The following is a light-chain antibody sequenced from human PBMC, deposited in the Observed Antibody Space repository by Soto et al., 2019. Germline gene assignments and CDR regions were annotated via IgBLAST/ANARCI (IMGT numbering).Light chain of an antibody. CDR2: GAS. CDR3: QQRNNGPPIT. CDR1: QSVSSSR. J-gene: IGKJ5*01. Sequence: EIVLTQSPDTLSLSPGERATLSCMASQSVSSSRLAWYRQKPGQAPRLLIYGASNRATGIPDRFSGSESGPDFTLTISRVEPEDFAVYYCQQRNNGPPITFGQGTRLEIK. V-gene: IGKV3D-20*02.